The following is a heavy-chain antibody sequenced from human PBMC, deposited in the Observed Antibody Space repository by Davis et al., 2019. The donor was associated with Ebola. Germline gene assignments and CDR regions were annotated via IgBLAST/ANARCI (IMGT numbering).Heavy chain of an antibody. CDR3: ARAKWELLPLGYFDY. CDR1: GFTFSDYY. CDR2: ISSSGSTI. J-gene: IGHJ4*02. D-gene: IGHD1-26*01. V-gene: IGHV3-11*01. Sequence: GESLKISCAASGFTFSDYYMSWIRQAPGKGLEWVSYISSSGSTIYYADSVKGRFTISRDNAKNSLYLQMNSLRAEDTAVYYCARAKWELLPLGYFDYWGQGTLVTVSS.